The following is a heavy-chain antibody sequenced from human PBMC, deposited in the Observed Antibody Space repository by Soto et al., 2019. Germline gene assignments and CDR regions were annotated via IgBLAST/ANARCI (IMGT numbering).Heavy chain of an antibody. J-gene: IGHJ4*02. D-gene: IGHD6-19*01. CDR3: ARGRHWLDY. CDR2: IYYDGTT. CDR1: GGSDSPYY. Sequence: QVQLQESGPGLEKPSETVSLTCTVSGGSDSPYYWTWVRRPPGKGLEWIAYIYYDGTTNYNPSLKSRVTISLDTSKNQFSLRLTSVTAADTAVYYCARGRHWLDYWGQGTLLTVSS. V-gene: IGHV4-59*02.